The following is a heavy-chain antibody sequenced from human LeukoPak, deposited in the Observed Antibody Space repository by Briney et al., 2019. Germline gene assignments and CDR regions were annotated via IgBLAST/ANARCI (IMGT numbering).Heavy chain of an antibody. CDR2: LSSTGNT. Sequence: GGPLRLSCAASGFTVSRNYMNWVRQAPGKGLEWVSLLSSTGNTSYADSVKGRFTISRHNSKNTLYLQVNSLRPEDTAMYYCARWRPIDAFDIWGQGTMVIVSS. CDR3: ARWRPIDAFDI. CDR1: GFTVSRNY. D-gene: IGHD3-3*01. J-gene: IGHJ3*02. V-gene: IGHV3-53*04.